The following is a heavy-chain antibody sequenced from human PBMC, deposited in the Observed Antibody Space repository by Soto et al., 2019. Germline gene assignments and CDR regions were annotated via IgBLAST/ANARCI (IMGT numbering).Heavy chain of an antibody. CDR2: ISAYNGNT. CDR3: ARVIVQNYDFWSAYYYYFDY. CDR1: GYTFTSYG. D-gene: IGHD3-3*01. V-gene: IGHV1-18*01. J-gene: IGHJ4*02. Sequence: ASVKVSCKASGYTFTSYGISWVRQAPGQGLEWMGWISAYNGNTNYAQKLQGRVTMTTDTSTSTAYMELRSLRSDDTAVYYCARVIVQNYDFWSAYYYYFDYWGQGTLVTVAS.